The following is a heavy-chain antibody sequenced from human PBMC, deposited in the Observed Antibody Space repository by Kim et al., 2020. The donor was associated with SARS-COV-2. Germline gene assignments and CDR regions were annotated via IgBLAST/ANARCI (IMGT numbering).Heavy chain of an antibody. D-gene: IGHD6-13*01. Sequence: SETLSLTCTVSGGSISSGSYYWSWIRQPAGKGLEWIGRIYTSGSTNYNPSLKSRVTISVDTSKNQFSLKLSSVTAADTAVYYCARRYSSSWSDAFDIWGQGTMVTVSS. CDR1: GGSISSGSYY. CDR2: IYTSGST. CDR3: ARRYSSSWSDAFDI. V-gene: IGHV4-61*02. J-gene: IGHJ3*02.